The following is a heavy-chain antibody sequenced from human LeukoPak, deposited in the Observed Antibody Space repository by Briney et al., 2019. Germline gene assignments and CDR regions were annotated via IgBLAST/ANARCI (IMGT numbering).Heavy chain of an antibody. V-gene: IGHV4-38-2*02. J-gene: IGHJ4*02. Sequence: SETLSLTCTVSGYSISSGYYWGWIRQPPGKGLEWIGYIYYTGSTNYNPSLKSRVTISVDTSKNQFSLKLSSVTAADTAVYYCARAHGGYSYGSFGYWGQGTLVTVSS. CDR3: ARAHGGYSYGSFGY. D-gene: IGHD5-18*01. CDR1: GYSISSGYY. CDR2: IYYTGST.